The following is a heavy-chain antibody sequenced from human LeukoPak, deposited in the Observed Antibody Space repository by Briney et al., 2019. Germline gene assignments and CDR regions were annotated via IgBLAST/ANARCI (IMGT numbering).Heavy chain of an antibody. CDR2: INSDGSST. J-gene: IGHJ6*04. V-gene: IGHV3-74*01. D-gene: IGHD3-10*01. CDR3: ARDLRVRGVRIAQIYGMDV. Sequence: GGSLRLSCAASGSTFSSYWMHWVRQAPGKGLVWVSRINSDGSSTSYADSVKGRFTISRDNAENTLYLQMNSLRAEDTAVYYCARDLRVRGVRIAQIYGMDVWGKGTTVTVSS. CDR1: GSTFSSYW.